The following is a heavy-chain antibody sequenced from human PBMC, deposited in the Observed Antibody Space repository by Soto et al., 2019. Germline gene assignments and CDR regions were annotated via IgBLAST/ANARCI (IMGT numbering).Heavy chain of an antibody. CDR3: AKGGAIVAAGTRVYLYNAMDV. D-gene: IGHD1-26*01. J-gene: IGHJ6*02. CDR2: INPNSGDT. V-gene: IGHV1-2*02. Sequence: ALVKVSCKASGYTFTGYYVHWVRQAPGQGLEWMGWINPNSGDTYLAQRFQGRVTMNRDTSIGTAYMELRGLTSDDTAEYYCAKGGAIVAAGTRVYLYNAMDVWGQGTTVTVSS. CDR1: GYTFTGYY.